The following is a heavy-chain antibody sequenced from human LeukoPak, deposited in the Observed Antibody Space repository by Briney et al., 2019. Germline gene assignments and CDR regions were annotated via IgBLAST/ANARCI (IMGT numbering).Heavy chain of an antibody. J-gene: IGHJ4*02. V-gene: IGHV3-53*01. CDR3: AREGSSGRFFGY. CDR1: GFTVSSNY. D-gene: IGHD6-6*01. Sequence: GGSLRLSCAASGFTVSSNYMSWVRQAPGKGLEWVSVTYSGGSTYYADSVKGRFTISRDNSKNTLYLQMNSLRAEDTAVYYCAREGSSGRFFGYWGQGTLVSVSS. CDR2: TYSGGST.